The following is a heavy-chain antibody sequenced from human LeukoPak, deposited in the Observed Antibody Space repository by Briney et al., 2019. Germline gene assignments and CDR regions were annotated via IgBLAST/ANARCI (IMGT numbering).Heavy chain of an antibody. CDR3: AKAFDGDYVTSLDY. CDR2: ISGSGGST. Sequence: PGGSLRLSCAASGFTFSSYAMSWVRQAPGKGLEWVSAISGSGGSTYYADSVKGRFTVSRDNSKNTLYLQMNSLRAEDTALYYCAKAFDGDYVTSLDYWGQGTLVTVSS. D-gene: IGHD4-17*01. CDR1: GFTFSSYA. V-gene: IGHV3-23*01. J-gene: IGHJ4*02.